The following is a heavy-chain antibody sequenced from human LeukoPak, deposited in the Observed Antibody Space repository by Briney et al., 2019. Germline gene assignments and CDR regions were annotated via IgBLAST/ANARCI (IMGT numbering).Heavy chain of an antibody. Sequence: ASVKVSCKASGYSFSDHFIHWVRQAPGQGLEWMGWINPKTGDTKYAQKFQGRVTMTRDTSSNTAYMEVTSLKSDNPALYYCARYNNGAFGVWGQGTRVTFSS. CDR1: GYSFSDHF. CDR3: ARYNNGAFGV. J-gene: IGHJ3*01. CDR2: INPKTGDT. V-gene: IGHV1-2*02. D-gene: IGHD2-8*01.